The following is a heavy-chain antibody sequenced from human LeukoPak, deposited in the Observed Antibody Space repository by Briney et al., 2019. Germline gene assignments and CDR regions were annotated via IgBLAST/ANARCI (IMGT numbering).Heavy chain of an antibody. CDR3: AGKYYYDISGYFYVDY. CDR2: IYHSGST. CDR1: GYSISSGYY. D-gene: IGHD3-22*01. J-gene: IGHJ4*02. Sequence: PSETLSLTCTVSGYSISSGYYWGWIRQPPGKGLEWIGSIYHSGSTYYSPSLKSRVTISVDTSKNQFSLMLSSVTAADTAVYYCAGKYYYDISGYFYVDYWGQGTLVTVSS. V-gene: IGHV4-38-2*02.